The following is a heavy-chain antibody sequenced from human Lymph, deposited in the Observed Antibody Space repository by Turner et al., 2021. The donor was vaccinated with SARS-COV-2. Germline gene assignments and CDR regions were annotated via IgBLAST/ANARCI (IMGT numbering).Heavy chain of an antibody. J-gene: IGHJ4*02. D-gene: IGHD3-22*01. V-gene: IGHV4-39*01. CDR2: IYYRGTT. Sequence: QLQLQESGPGLVKPSETLSLTCPVSGGSISSSSYYWGWIRQPPGKGLEWIGSIYYRGTTYYNPSLKSRVTISVDTSKNQFSLKLSSVTAADTAVYYCARNDRVVVQSFDYWGQGTLVTVSS. CDR3: ARNDRVVVQSFDY. CDR1: GGSISSSSYY.